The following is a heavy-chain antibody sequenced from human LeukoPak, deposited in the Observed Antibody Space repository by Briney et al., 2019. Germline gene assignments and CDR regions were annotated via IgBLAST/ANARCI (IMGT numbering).Heavy chain of an antibody. V-gene: IGHV1-18*01. Sequence: ASVKVSCKASGYTFASYVITWVRQAPGQGLEWMGWISAYNGNTNYAQKLQGRVTMTTDTSTSTAYMELRSLRSDDTAVYFCARAKVASHPYYYYAMDVWGQGTTVTVSS. J-gene: IGHJ6*02. D-gene: IGHD5-12*01. CDR3: ARAKVASHPYYYYAMDV. CDR1: GYTFASYV. CDR2: ISAYNGNT.